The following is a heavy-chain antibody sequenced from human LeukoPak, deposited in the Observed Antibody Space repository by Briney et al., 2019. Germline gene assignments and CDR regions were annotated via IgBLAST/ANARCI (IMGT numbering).Heavy chain of an antibody. V-gene: IGHV4-59*01. J-gene: IGHJ4*02. Sequence: PSETLSLTCTVSGGSISSYYWSWIRQPPGKGLEWIGYIYYSGSTNYNPSLKSRVTISVDTSKNQFSLKLSSVTAADTAVYYCARGMGSSGYYYVRDWGQGTLVTVSS. D-gene: IGHD3-22*01. CDR2: IYYSGST. CDR1: GGSISSYY. CDR3: ARGMGSSGYYYVRD.